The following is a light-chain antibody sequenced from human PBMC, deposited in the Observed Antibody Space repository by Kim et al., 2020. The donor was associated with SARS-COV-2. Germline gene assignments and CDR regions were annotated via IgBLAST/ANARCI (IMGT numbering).Light chain of an antibody. CDR1: QSVINN. V-gene: IGKV3-15*01. J-gene: IGKJ4*01. Sequence: PGERDTLSCMASQSVINNLAWYQQKPGQAPRLLIYGASTRATGIPARFSGSGSGKEFTLTISSLQSEDFAVYYCQQYNNWPPELTFGGGTKVDIK. CDR3: QQYNNWPPELT. CDR2: GAS.